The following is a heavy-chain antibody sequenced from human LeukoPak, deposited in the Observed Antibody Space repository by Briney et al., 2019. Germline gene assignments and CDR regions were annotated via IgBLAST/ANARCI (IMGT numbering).Heavy chain of an antibody. J-gene: IGHJ4*02. CDR2: IKSDGSVP. Sequence: GGSLRLFCAASGFTFSNYWMHWVRQVPVKGPVLVSRIKSDGSVPKYADSVRGRFTISTDNAKNTLYLQMNSLRAEDTAVYYCARDRRAADTDFDSWGQGTLVTVSS. V-gene: IGHV3-74*03. CDR1: GFTFSNYW. CDR3: ARDRRAADTDFDS. D-gene: IGHD6-13*01.